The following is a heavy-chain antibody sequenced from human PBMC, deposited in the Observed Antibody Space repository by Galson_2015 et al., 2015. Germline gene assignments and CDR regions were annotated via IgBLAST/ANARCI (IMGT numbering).Heavy chain of an antibody. CDR2: IYHSGST. CDR1: GGSINNAAYS. J-gene: IGHJ4*02. V-gene: IGHV4-30-2*01. Sequence: TLSLTCAVSGGSINNAAYSWSWIRQPPGKGLVWIGYIYHSGSTYNNPSLKSRVTISVDRSKNQFSLKVSSVTAADTAVYYCARWGNSYGRAFDYWGQGTLVTVSS. D-gene: IGHD5-18*01. CDR3: ARWGNSYGRAFDY.